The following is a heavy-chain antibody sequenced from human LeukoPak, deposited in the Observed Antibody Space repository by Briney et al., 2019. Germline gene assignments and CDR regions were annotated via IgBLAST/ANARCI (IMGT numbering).Heavy chain of an antibody. V-gene: IGHV5-51*01. CDR2: IYPGHSDT. CDR1: GSIFTSYW. D-gene: IGHD3-22*01. Sequence: GASLEISCEGAGSIFTSYWIGWGRQLPGKGVEGRGIIYPGHSDTRYSPSFQRQVPISAHKSIRTASLQWSSLKASDTAMYYCARPHHSGDSSGYYYWGQGTLVTVSS. CDR3: ARPHHSGDSSGYYY. J-gene: IGHJ4*02.